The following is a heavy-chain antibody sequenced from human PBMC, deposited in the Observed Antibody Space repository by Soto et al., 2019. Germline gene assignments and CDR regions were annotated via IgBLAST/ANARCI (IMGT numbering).Heavy chain of an antibody. CDR2: ISSSSSYI. CDR1: GFTFSSYS. J-gene: IGHJ4*02. Sequence: PGGSLRLSCAASGFTFSSYSMNWVRQAPGKGLEWVSSISSSSSYIYYADSVKGRFTISRDNAKNSLYLQMNSLRAEDTAVYYCARVPVLRFLEWLSIDYWGQGTLVTVSS. D-gene: IGHD3-3*01. CDR3: ARVPVLRFLEWLSIDY. V-gene: IGHV3-21*01.